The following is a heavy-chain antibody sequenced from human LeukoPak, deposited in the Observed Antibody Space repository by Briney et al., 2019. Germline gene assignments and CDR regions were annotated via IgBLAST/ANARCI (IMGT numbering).Heavy chain of an antibody. Sequence: GGTLRLSCAASGFTFSSYGMSWVRQAPGKGLEWVSAISSSGRTMYYADSVKGRFTISRDNAKNSLFLQMNSLRAEDTAVYYCARDYGDPRALYFDYWGQGTLVTVSS. CDR1: GFTFSSYG. CDR3: ARDYGDPRALYFDY. D-gene: IGHD4-17*01. V-gene: IGHV3-21*06. CDR2: ISSSGRTM. J-gene: IGHJ4*02.